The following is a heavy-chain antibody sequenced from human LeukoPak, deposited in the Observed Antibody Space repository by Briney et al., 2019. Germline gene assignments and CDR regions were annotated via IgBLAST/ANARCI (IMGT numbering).Heavy chain of an antibody. Sequence: SQTLSLTCAISGDSVSSNSAAWNWIRQSPSRGLEWLGRTYYRSKWYNDYAVSVKSRITINPDTSKNQFSLQLNSVTPEDTAVYYCARHILYDTFEGYYFDYWGQGTLVTVSS. CDR2: TYYRSKWYN. D-gene: IGHD3-22*01. CDR1: GDSVSSNSAA. J-gene: IGHJ4*02. CDR3: ARHILYDTFEGYYFDY. V-gene: IGHV6-1*01.